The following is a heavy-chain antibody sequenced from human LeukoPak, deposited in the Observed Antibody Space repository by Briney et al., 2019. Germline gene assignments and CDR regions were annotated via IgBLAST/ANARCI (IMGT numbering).Heavy chain of an antibody. CDR2: IYHSGIT. D-gene: IGHD3-10*02. CDR3: ATLLSSSYYFDY. J-gene: IGHJ4*02. V-gene: IGHV4-38-2*02. Sequence: SETLSLTCIVSGYSISSGYYWGWIRQPPGKGLEWIENIYHSGITYYNLYNPSLKSRVIISVDASKNHFSLKLSSVTAADTAVYFCATLLSSSYYFDYWGQGTLVTVSS. CDR1: GYSISSGYY.